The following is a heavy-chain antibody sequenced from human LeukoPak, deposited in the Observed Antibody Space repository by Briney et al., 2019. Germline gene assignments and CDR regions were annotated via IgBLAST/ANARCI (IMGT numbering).Heavy chain of an antibody. CDR1: GFTFSSYG. V-gene: IGHV3-30*02. J-gene: IGHJ3*02. Sequence: PGGSLRLSCAASGFTFSSYGMHWVRQAPGKGLEWVAFIRYDGSNKNYADSVKGRFTISRDNSKNTLYLQMNSLRAEDTAVYYCAKDQTASYAFDIWGQGTMVTVSS. CDR3: AKDQTASYAFDI. CDR2: IRYDGSNK.